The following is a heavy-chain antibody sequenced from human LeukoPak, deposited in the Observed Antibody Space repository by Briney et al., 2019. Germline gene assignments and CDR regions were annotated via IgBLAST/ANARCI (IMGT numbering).Heavy chain of an antibody. CDR2: IKSDGSGT. D-gene: IGHD6-13*01. J-gene: IGHJ4*02. CDR1: GVTFNTHW. V-gene: IGHV3-74*01. CDR3: VRDSSKWYFDF. Sequence: PVGALRLSCAASGVTFNTHWIHGGREAPGGGRGWVSYIKSDGSGTKYADYVMGRFTISRDNAKNTLFLKMNSLRVEDTDVYYCVRDSSKWYFDFWGQGSLVTVSS.